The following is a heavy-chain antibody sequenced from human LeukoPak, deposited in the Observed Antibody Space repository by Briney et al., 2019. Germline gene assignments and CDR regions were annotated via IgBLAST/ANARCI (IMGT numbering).Heavy chain of an antibody. V-gene: IGHV3-74*01. CDR1: GFTFRTYW. J-gene: IGHJ4*02. CDR3: ARDDLSWYSGIDY. CDR2: INSVGTST. Sequence: GGSLRLSCAASGFTFRTYWMHWVRQAPGKGLVWVAHINSVGTSTSYADSVKGRFTVSRDNAENKLYLQMNSLRADDTAVYYCARDDLSWYSGIDYWGQGILVTVSS. D-gene: IGHD6-13*01.